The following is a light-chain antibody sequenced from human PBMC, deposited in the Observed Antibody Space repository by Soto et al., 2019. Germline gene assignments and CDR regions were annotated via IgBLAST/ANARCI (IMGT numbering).Light chain of an antibody. CDR3: QQYNNWPHT. J-gene: IGKJ2*01. CDR2: FAS. V-gene: IGKV3-15*01. CDR1: QSVSSK. Sequence: EIVMTQSPATLSVSPGERATLSCGASQSVSSKLAWFQQKPGQAPRLLIYFASTRATGIPARFSGSGSGTEFTLTISSLQSEDFAVYYCQQYNNWPHTFGQGTKLEIK.